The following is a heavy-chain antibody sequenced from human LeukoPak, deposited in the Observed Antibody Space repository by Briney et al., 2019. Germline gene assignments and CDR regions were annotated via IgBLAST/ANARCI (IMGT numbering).Heavy chain of an antibody. D-gene: IGHD5-18*01. CDR3: ARVVDTAPDY. CDR1: GGSISSYY. CDR2: IYYSGST. V-gene: IGHV4-59*01. J-gene: IGHJ4*02. Sequence: PSETLSLTCTVSGGSISSYYWSWIRQPPGKGLEWIGYIYYSGSTNYNPSLKSRVTISVETSKNQFSLKLSSVTAADTAVYYCARVVDTAPDYWGQGTLVTVSS.